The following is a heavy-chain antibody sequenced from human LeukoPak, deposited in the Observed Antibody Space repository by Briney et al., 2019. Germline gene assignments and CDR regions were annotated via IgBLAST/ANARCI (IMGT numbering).Heavy chain of an antibody. Sequence: GASVKVSCKASGYTFSSYGISWVRQAPGQGLEWMGWINTYNGNTNYAQKLQDRVTMTTDTSTSTAYMELSRLRSDDTAVYYCARDQRGYSYGYGFDPWGQGTLVTVSS. CDR3: ARDQRGYSYGYGFDP. CDR2: INTYNGNT. J-gene: IGHJ5*02. CDR1: GYTFSSYG. V-gene: IGHV1-18*01. D-gene: IGHD5-18*01.